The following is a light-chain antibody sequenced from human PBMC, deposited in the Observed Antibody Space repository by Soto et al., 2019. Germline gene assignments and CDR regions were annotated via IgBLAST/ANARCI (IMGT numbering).Light chain of an antibody. J-gene: IGLJ2*01. Sequence: QSVLTQPRSVSGSPGQSVTISCTGTSSDVGGYNYVSWYQQHPGKAPKLMIYDVTKRPSGVPDRFSCSKSGNTASLTISGLQAEDEADYFCCSYAASAIFGGGTKLTVL. CDR1: SSDVGGYNY. CDR2: DVT. CDR3: CSYAASAI. V-gene: IGLV2-11*01.